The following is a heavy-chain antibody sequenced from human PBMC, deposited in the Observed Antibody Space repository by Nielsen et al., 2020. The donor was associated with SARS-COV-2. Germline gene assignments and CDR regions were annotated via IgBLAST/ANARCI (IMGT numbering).Heavy chain of an antibody. D-gene: IGHD3-22*01. CDR2: IKPDGSEK. J-gene: IGHJ4*02. Sequence: GESLKISCAASGFTFSSLWMSWVRQVPGKGLEWVADIKPDGSEKFYVDSVKGRFTISRDTSKNTLYLQMNSLRAEDTAVYYCAKHRWGHFYDSIDYWGQGTLVTVSS. CDR3: AKHRWGHFYDSIDY. CDR1: GFTFSSLW. V-gene: IGHV3-7*03.